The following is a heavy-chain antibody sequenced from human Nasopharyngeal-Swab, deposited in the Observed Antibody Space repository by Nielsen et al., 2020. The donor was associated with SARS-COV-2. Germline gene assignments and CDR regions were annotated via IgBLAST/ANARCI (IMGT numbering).Heavy chain of an antibody. D-gene: IGHD2-2*02. CDR2: IYYIGST. CDR1: GGSISSYY. Sequence: SETLSLTCTVSGGSISSYYWSWIRQPPGKGLEWVGYIYYIGSTNYNPSLKSRFTISVDTSKKQFFLKLSSVTAADTAVYYWARLVLGYCSSTSCYTGLKFDPWGQGTLVTVSS. CDR3: ARLVLGYCSSTSCYTGLKFDP. V-gene: IGHV4-59*08. J-gene: IGHJ5*02.